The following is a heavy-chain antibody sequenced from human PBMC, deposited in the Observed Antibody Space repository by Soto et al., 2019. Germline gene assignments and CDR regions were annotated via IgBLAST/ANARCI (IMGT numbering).Heavy chain of an antibody. J-gene: IGHJ6*02. CDR2: IYYSGST. V-gene: IGHV4-39*01. CDR1: GSSISSSIYY. D-gene: IGHD2-21*02. CDR3: ASVVVTAFSYNDDSTIDV. Sequence: SGTLSVTCTVAGSSISSSIYYWGWIRQAPGKGLEWIGSIYYSGSTYYNPSLKSRVTISVDTSKNQFSLKLSSVTAADTAVYYCASVVVTAFSYNDDSTIDVCGHAIPVTLPS.